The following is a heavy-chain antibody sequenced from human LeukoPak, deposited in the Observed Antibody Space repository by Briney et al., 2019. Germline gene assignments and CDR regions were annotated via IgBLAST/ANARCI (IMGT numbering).Heavy chain of an antibody. J-gene: IGHJ6*02. D-gene: IGHD6-13*01. Sequence: RGSLRLSCAASRFTFSAYSMTWVRQAPGKGLEWVSAISGSGGNTYYADSVKGRFTISRDNSKNTLYLQMNSLRAEDTAAYYCARGGILYGMDVWGQGPRFTVSS. V-gene: IGHV3-23*01. CDR3: ARGGILYGMDV. CDR2: ISGSGGNT. CDR1: RFTFSAYS.